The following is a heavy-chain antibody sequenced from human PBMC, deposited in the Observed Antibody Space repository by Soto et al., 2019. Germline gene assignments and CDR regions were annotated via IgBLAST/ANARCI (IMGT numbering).Heavy chain of an antibody. D-gene: IGHD6-25*01. V-gene: IGHV4-38-2*01. CDR1: AYSMRSGYY. Sequence: PSETLSLTCAVSAYSMRSGYYWGWIRQPPGEGLQWIGNIYHSGKTYYNPSLKSRVSVSLDTSKNQLSLNLTSVTAADTAVYYCARAAATHFDNWGQGLLVTVSS. CDR2: IYHSGKT. J-gene: IGHJ4*02. CDR3: ARAAATHFDN.